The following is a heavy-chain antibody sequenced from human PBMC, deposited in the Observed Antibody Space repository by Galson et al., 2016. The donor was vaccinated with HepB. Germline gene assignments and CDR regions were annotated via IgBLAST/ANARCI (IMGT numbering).Heavy chain of an antibody. D-gene: IGHD3-3*01. Sequence: SETLSLTCAVYGGSFSGYDWTWIRQPPGKGLEWIGEITPKGTTNYNPSLNSRVTMSVDTSKNQFSLTLPSVTAADTALYFCARNRFRSGNSDLWGQGIMVNVSA. CDR2: ITPKGTT. V-gene: IGHV4-34*01. J-gene: IGHJ3*01. CDR1: GGSFSGYD. CDR3: ARNRFRSGNSDL.